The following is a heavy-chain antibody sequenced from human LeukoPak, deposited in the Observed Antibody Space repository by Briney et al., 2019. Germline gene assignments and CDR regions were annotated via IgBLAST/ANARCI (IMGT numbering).Heavy chain of an antibody. D-gene: IGHD6-13*01. J-gene: IGHJ4*02. CDR2: IKQDGSEK. CDR3: ARDGSSSWYPFDY. V-gene: IGHV3-7*01. CDR1: GFTFSSYW. Sequence: GGSLRLSCAASGFTFSSYWMTWVRQAPGQGLEWVANIKQDGSEKYYVDSVKGRFTISRDNAKNSLYLQMNSLRAEDTALYYCARDGSSSWYPFDYWGQGTLVTVSS.